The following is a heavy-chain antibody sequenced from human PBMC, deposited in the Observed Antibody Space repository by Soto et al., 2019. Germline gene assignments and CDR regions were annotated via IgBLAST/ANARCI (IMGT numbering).Heavy chain of an antibody. D-gene: IGHD3-22*01. V-gene: IGHV4-30-4*02. CDR2: IYYSGST. CDR3: ARESFYDSGAFHGFDY. J-gene: IGHJ4*02. CDR1: GGSISSGDYY. Sequence: SETLSLTCTVSGGSISSGDYYWSWIRQPPGKGLEWIGYIYYSGSTYYNPSLKSRVTISVDTSKNQFSLKLSSVTAADTAVYYCARESFYDSGAFHGFDYWGRGTQVTVSS.